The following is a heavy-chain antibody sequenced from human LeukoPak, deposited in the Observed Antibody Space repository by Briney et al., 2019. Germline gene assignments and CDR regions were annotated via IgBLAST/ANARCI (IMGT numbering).Heavy chain of an antibody. D-gene: IGHD3-10*01. CDR2: ISYSGST. V-gene: IGHV4-39*01. Sequence: SETLSLTCTVSGGSVSSSSYYWGWVRQPPGKGLEWIGTISYSGSTYYNPSLKSRVTISVDTSNNQFSLKLTSVTAADTAVYYCARQGGLGRSLDYWGQGTLVTVSS. J-gene: IGHJ4*02. CDR1: GGSVSSSSYY. CDR3: ARQGGLGRSLDY.